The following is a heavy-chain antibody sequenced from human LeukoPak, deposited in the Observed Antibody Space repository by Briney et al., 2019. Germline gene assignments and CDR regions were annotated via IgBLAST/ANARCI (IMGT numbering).Heavy chain of an antibody. CDR1: GYTFTGYY. J-gene: IGHJ6*02. D-gene: IGHD2-21*02. CDR2: INPNSDGT. CDR3: ARDRIVVVTASQGYYYGMDV. V-gene: IGHV1-2*02. Sequence: ASVKVSCKASGYTFTGYYMHWVRQAPGQGLEWMGWINPNSDGTNYAQKFQGRVTMTRDTSISTAYMELSRLRSDDTAVYYCARDRIVVVTASQGYYYGMDVWGQGTTVTVSS.